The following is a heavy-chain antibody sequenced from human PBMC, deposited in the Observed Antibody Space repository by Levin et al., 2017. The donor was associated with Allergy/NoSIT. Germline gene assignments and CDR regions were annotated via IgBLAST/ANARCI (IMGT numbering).Heavy chain of an antibody. J-gene: IGHJ4*02. CDR1: GFTFSSYG. CDR3: AKDYYSTNYYFDY. V-gene: IGHV3-30*18. CDR2: ISYDGSNK. Sequence: PGGSLRLSCAASGFTFSSYGMHWVRQAPGKGLEWVAVISYDGSNKYYADSVKGRFTISRDNSKNTLYLQMNSLRAEDTAVYYCAKDYYSTNYYFDYWGQGTLVTVSS. D-gene: IGHD3-10*01.